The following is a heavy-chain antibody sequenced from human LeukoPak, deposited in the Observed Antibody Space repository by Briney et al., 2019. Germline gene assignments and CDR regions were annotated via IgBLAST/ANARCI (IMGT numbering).Heavy chain of an antibody. CDR3: ARDGSATVVTPDY. CDR1: GFTFSNSG. J-gene: IGHJ4*02. CDR2: IWYDGSNK. D-gene: IGHD4-23*01. V-gene: IGHV3-33*08. Sequence: PGRSLRLSCAASGFTFSNSGMHWVRQAPGKGLEWVTFIWYDGSNKHYADSVKGRFTISRDNSKNTLYLQMNSLRAEDTAVYYCARDGSATVVTPDYWGQGTLVTVSS.